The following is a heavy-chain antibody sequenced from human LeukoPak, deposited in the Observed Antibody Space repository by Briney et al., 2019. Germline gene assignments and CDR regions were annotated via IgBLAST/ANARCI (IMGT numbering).Heavy chain of an antibody. CDR3: ARLTIRRAFDI. CDR1: GGSISSYY. J-gene: IGHJ3*02. CDR2: IYYSGST. V-gene: IGHV4-59*01. Sequence: SETLSLTCTVSGGSISSYYWSWIRQPPGKGLEWIGYIYYSGSTNYNPSLKSRDTISVDASKNQFSLKLSSVTAADTAVYYCARLTIRRAFDIWGQGTMVTVSS. D-gene: IGHD3-10*01.